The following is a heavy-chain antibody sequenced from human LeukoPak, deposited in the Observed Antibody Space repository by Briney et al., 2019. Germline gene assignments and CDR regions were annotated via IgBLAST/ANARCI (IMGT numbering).Heavy chain of an antibody. Sequence: PGGSLRLSCAASGFTFSSYSMNWVRQAPGKGLEWVSSISSSSSYIYYADSVKGRFTISRDSAKNSLYLQMNSLRAEDTAVYYCARTLINYDSSGYYAFDAFDIWGQGTMVTVSS. D-gene: IGHD3-22*01. J-gene: IGHJ3*02. V-gene: IGHV3-21*01. CDR2: ISSSSSYI. CDR1: GFTFSSYS. CDR3: ARTLINYDSSGYYAFDAFDI.